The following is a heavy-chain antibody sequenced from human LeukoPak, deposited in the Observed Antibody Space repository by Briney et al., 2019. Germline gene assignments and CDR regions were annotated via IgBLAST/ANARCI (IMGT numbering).Heavy chain of an antibody. CDR1: GFTFSSYA. D-gene: IGHD3-10*01. CDR3: AKDSIEGYYYGSGSYADY. J-gene: IGHJ4*02. Sequence: GGSLRLSCAASGFTFSSYAMSWVRQAPGKGLEWVSAISGSGGSTYYADSVKGRFTISRDNSKNTLYLQMNSLRAEDTAVYYCAKDSIEGYYYGSGSYADYWGQGTLVTVSS. V-gene: IGHV3-23*01. CDR2: ISGSGGST.